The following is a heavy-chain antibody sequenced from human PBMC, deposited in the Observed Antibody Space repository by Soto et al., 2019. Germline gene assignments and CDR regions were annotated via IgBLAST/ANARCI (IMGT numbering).Heavy chain of an antibody. CDR2: IYYSGST. J-gene: IGHJ4*02. Sequence: SETLSLTRTVSGGSISSYYWSWIRQPPGKGLEWIGYIYYSGSTNYNPSLKSRVTISVDTSKNQFSLKLSSVTAADTAVYYCARFSIVGATTRGAFDYWGQGTLVTVSS. CDR3: ARFSIVGATTRGAFDY. D-gene: IGHD1-26*01. CDR1: GGSISSYY. V-gene: IGHV4-59*12.